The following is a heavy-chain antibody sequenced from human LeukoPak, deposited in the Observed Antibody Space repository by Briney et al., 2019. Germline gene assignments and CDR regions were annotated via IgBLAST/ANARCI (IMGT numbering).Heavy chain of an antibody. CDR3: AGSLATYDYVAFDI. V-gene: IGHV5-51*01. D-gene: IGHD3-10*02. J-gene: IGHJ3*02. CDR1: GYRFTSYW. Sequence: GESLKISCKGSGYRFTSYWIGWVRQMPGKGLEWMGIIYPGDSDTRYSPSFQGLVTISPDKSISTAYLQWSSLQASDTAMYYCAGSLATYDYVAFDIWGQGTMVTVSS. CDR2: IYPGDSDT.